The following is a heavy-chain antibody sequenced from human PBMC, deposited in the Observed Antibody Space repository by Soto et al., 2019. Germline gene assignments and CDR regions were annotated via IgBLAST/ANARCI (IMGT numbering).Heavy chain of an antibody. CDR2: ISYDGSNK. CDR1: GFTFSSYG. V-gene: IGHV3-30*18. CDR3: AKDVVVVAATGYYYYTDV. Sequence: GGSLRLSCAASGFTFSSYGMHWVRQAPGKGLEWVAVISYDGSNKYYADSVKGRFTISRDNSKNTLYLQMNSLRAEDTAVYYCAKDVVVVAATGYYYYTDVWGKGTTVTVSS. J-gene: IGHJ6*03. D-gene: IGHD2-15*01.